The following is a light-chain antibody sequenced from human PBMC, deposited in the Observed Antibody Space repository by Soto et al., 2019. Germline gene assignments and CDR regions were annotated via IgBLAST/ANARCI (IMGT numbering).Light chain of an antibody. CDR3: VSFTVHYSYV. CDR2: DVS. V-gene: IGLV2-14*01. Sequence: QSALTQPASVSGSPGQSITISCTGTSGDVGAYDFVSWYQHHPGKAPRLVIYDVSRRPAGASDRFSGSKSGSTASLTISSLQAADEADYYCVSFTVHYSYVFGIGTKLTVL. J-gene: IGLJ1*01. CDR1: SGDVGAYDF.